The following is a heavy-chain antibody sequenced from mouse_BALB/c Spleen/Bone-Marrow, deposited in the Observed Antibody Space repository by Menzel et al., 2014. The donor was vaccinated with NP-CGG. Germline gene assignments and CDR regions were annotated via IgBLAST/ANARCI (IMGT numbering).Heavy chain of an antibody. D-gene: IGHD4-1*01. J-gene: IGHJ1*01. CDR2: ILPGSGST. CDR3: ARTGTDWYFDV. V-gene: IGHV1-9*01. CDR1: GYTFSSYW. Sequence: VKLVESGAELMKPGASVKISCKATGYTFSSYWIEWVKQRPGHGLEWIGEILPGSGSTNYNEKFKGKATFTADTSSNTAHMQLSSLTSEDSAVYYCARTGTDWYFDVWGAGTTVTVSS.